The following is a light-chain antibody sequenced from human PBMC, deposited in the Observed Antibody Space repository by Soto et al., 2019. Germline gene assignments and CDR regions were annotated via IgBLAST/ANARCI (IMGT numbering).Light chain of an antibody. CDR2: EDN. Sequence: NFMLTQPHSVSESPGKTVTISCTRSSGSIASNYVQWYQQRPGSAPTTVIYEDNQRPSGVPDRFSGSIDSSSNSASLTISGLKTEDEADYYCQSYDSSNPYVVFGGGTKRTVL. CDR3: QSYDSSNPYVV. V-gene: IGLV6-57*03. J-gene: IGLJ2*01. CDR1: SGSIASNY.